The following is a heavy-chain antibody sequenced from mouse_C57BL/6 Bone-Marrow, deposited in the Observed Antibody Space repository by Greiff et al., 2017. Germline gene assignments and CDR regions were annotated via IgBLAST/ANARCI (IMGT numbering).Heavy chain of an antibody. V-gene: IGHV1-62-2*01. CDR3: ARDEEGYYYGSGNSYYFDY. Sequence: VKLQQSGAELVKPGASVKLSCKASGYTFTEYTIHWVKQRSGQGLEWIGWFYPGSGSIKYNEKFKDKATLTADKSSSTVYMELSRLTSEDSAVYSCARDEEGYYYGSGNSYYFDYWGQGTTLTVSS. J-gene: IGHJ2*01. CDR1: GYTFTEYT. D-gene: IGHD1-1*01. CDR2: FYPGSGSI.